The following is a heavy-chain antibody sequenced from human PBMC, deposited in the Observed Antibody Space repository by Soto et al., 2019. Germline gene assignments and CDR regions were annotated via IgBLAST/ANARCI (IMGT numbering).Heavy chain of an antibody. CDR1: GGTFSSYA. CDR3: ARGRQITIFGVDNWFDP. CDR2: INASFGTT. V-gene: IGHV1-69*05. Sequence: SVKVSCKASGGTFSSYAISWVRQAPGQGLEWMGWINASFGTTKYSQKFQGRVTITRDTSASTAYMELSSLRSEDTAVYYCARGRQITIFGVDNWFDPWGQGTLVTVSS. D-gene: IGHD3-3*01. J-gene: IGHJ5*02.